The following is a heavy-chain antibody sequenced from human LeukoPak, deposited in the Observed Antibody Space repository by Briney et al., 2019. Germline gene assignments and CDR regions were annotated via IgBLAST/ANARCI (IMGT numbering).Heavy chain of an antibody. Sequence: NSSETLSLTCTVSGGSISSGSYYWSWIRQPAGKGLEWIGRIYTSGSTNYNPSLKSRVTISVDTSKNQFSLKLSSVTAADTAVYYCARDKYYYYYMDVWGKGTTVTISS. CDR1: GGSISSGSYY. J-gene: IGHJ6*03. V-gene: IGHV4-61*02. CDR2: IYTSGST. CDR3: ARDKYYYYYMDV.